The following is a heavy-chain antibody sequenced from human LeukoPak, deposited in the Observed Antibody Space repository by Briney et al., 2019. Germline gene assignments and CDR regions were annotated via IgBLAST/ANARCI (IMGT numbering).Heavy chain of an antibody. V-gene: IGHV3-23*01. J-gene: IGHJ5*02. Sequence: RAGGSLRLSCAASGFTFRDYTMSWVRQAPGKGLERVSGISGNRGSTYYAESVKGRFTISRDNSKNTLYLQMNSLRAEDTAVYYCAKDVWFGDPWGQGTLVTVSS. CDR2: ISGNRGST. CDR1: GFTFRDYT. D-gene: IGHD3-10*01. CDR3: AKDVWFGDP.